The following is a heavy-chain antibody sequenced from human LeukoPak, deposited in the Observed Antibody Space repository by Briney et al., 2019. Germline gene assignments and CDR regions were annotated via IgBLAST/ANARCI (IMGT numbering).Heavy chain of an antibody. D-gene: IGHD6-19*01. CDR3: ARLLEGVAGTWGY. J-gene: IGHJ4*02. CDR2: IYPGDSDT. Sequence: GESLKIFCKGSGYSFTTYWIAWVRQMPGKGLEWMGMIYPGDSDTRYSPSFQGQVTISVDKSIGTAYLQWSSLKASDTAMYYCARLLEGVAGTWGYWGQGTLVTVS. V-gene: IGHV5-51*01. CDR1: GYSFTTYW.